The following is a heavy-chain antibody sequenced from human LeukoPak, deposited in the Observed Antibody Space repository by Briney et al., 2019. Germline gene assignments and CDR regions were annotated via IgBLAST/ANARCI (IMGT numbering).Heavy chain of an antibody. Sequence: PGGSLRLSCAASGFTFSSCAMSWVRQAPGKGLEWVSGISGSGDNTYYADSVKGRFTISRDNSKNTLYLQMNSLRAEDTAVYYCARDFCSSTSCYPDYWGQGTLVTVSS. V-gene: IGHV3-23*01. CDR3: ARDFCSSTSCYPDY. CDR2: ISGSGDNT. D-gene: IGHD2-2*01. J-gene: IGHJ4*02. CDR1: GFTFSSCA.